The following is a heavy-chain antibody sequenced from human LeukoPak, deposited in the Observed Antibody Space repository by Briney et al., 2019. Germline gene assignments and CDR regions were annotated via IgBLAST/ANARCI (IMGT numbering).Heavy chain of an antibody. V-gene: IGHV4-34*01. D-gene: IGHD3-3*01. CDR1: GGSFRGYY. Sequence: SETLSLTCAVYGGSFRGYYWSWIRQPPGKGLEWIGEINHSGSTNYNPSLKSRVTISVDTSKNQFSLNLNSVTAADTAVHYCGGGDFWSGQFDYWGQGTLVTVSS. CDR2: INHSGST. CDR3: GGGDFWSGQFDY. J-gene: IGHJ4*02.